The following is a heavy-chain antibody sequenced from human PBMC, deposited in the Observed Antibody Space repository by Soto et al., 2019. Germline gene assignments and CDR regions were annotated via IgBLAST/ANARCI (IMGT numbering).Heavy chain of an antibody. J-gene: IGHJ4*02. CDR3: ARGGYYGGLAY. CDR1: GFTFSRYS. V-gene: IGHV3-30-3*01. CDR2: ISYDGNTE. Sequence: QVQPVESGGGVVQPGRSLRLSCAASGFTFSRYSMHWVRQAPGKGLEWVAVISYDGNTEYHADSVKGRFTISRDSSKNTVFLQMNSMRVEETAVYFCARGGYYGGLAYWGQGTLVTVSS. D-gene: IGHD4-17*01.